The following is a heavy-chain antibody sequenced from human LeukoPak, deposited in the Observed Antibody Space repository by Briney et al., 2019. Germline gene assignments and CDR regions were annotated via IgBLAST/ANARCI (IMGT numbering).Heavy chain of an antibody. CDR2: IYYSGST. CDR3: ARSRHYYDSSGYLRWFDP. V-gene: IGHV4-59*08. D-gene: IGHD3-22*01. Sequence: SETLSLTCTVAGGAISSYYWSWIRQPPGKGLEWTGYIYYSGSTNYNPSLKSRVTISVDTSKNQFSLKLSSVTAADTAVYYCARSRHYYDSSGYLRWFDPWGQGTLVTVSS. CDR1: GGAISSYY. J-gene: IGHJ5*02.